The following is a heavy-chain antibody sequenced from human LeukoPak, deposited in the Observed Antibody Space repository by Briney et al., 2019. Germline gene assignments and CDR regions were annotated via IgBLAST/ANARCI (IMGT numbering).Heavy chain of an antibody. V-gene: IGHV3-23*01. CDR3: AKDNRRITIFGVVTLSPFDY. D-gene: IGHD3-3*01. CDR1: GFTFSSYA. Sequence: GGSLRLSCAASGFTFSSYAMSWVRQAPGKGLEWVSAISGSGGSTYYADFVKGRFTISRDNSKNTLYLQMNSLRAEDTAVYYCAKDNRRITIFGVVTLSPFDYWGQGTLVTVSS. CDR2: ISGSGGST. J-gene: IGHJ4*02.